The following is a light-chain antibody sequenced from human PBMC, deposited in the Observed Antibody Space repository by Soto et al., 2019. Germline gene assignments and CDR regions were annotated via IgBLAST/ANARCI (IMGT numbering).Light chain of an antibody. CDR2: STS. Sequence: QAVVTQEPSLTVSPGGTVTLTCGSGTGSVTTSHYPTWVQQKPGQPHRTLFYSTSNRQSWTPARFSASVRGGKAALTLSGVRPEDDSDYAGLLYFDGVGVFGGGTKLTVL. CDR3: LLYFDGVGV. CDR1: TGSVTTSHY. J-gene: IGLJ3*02. V-gene: IGLV7-43*01.